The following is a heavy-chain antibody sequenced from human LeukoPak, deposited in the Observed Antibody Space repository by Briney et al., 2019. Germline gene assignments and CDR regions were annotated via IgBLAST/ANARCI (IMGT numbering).Heavy chain of an antibody. CDR2: IWPGGSDT. D-gene: IGHD1-26*01. V-gene: IGHV5-51*01. Sequence: GESLKISCEASGYTFTNSWIGWVRQKPGKGLEWMGIIWPGGSDTRYSPSFQGQVTTSADKSITTAYLQWSSLKASDTAMYYCARPVTGVSPSGAIDFWGQGTQVTVSS. J-gene: IGHJ4*02. CDR3: ARPVTGVSPSGAIDF. CDR1: GYTFTNSW.